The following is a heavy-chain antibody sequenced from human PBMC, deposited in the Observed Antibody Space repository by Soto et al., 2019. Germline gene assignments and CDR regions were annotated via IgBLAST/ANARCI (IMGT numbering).Heavy chain of an antibody. CDR2: INHSGST. Sequence: SETLSLTCAVYGGSFSGYYWSWIRQPPGKGLEWIGEINHSGSTNYNPSLKSRVTISVDTSKNQFSLKLSSVTAADTAVYYCARGYYYGSGSYWKYYFDYWGQGTLVTVSS. V-gene: IGHV4-34*01. CDR1: GGSFSGYY. CDR3: ARGYYYGSGSYWKYYFDY. D-gene: IGHD3-10*01. J-gene: IGHJ4*02.